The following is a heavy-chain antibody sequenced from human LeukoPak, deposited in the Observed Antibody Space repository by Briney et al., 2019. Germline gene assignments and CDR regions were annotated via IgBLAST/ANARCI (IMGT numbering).Heavy chain of an antibody. CDR2: IYYSGST. CDR1: GGSISSYY. V-gene: IGHV4-59*01. D-gene: IGHD2-15*01. Sequence: SETLSLTCTVSGGSISSYYWSWIRQPPGKGLEWIGYIYYSGSTNYNPSLKSRVTISVDTSKNQFSLKLSSVTAADTAVYYCARAYCSGGSCYPDYWGQGTLVTVSS. J-gene: IGHJ4*02. CDR3: ARAYCSGGSCYPDY.